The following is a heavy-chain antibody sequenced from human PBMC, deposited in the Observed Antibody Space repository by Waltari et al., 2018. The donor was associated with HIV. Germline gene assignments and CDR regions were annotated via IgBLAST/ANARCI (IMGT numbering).Heavy chain of an antibody. CDR2: IWYDGSNK. D-gene: IGHD3-22*01. Sequence: QVQLVESGGGVVQPGRSLRLSCAASGFTFSSYGMHWVRQAPGKGLEWVAVIWYDGSNKYYADSVKGRFTISRDNSKNTLYLQMNSLRAEDTAVYYCARGNGYYYDSSGDAFDIWGQGTMVTVSS. CDR3: ARGNGYYYDSSGDAFDI. J-gene: IGHJ3*02. V-gene: IGHV3-33*01. CDR1: GFTFSSYG.